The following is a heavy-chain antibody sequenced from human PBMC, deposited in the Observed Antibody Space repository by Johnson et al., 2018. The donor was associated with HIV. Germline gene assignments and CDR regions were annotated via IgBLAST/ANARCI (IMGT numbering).Heavy chain of an antibody. Sequence: VESGGGLVQPGGSLRLSCAASGFTFDDYAMHWVRQAPGKGLEWVSGISWNSGSIGYADSVKGRFTISRDNAKNSLYLQMNSLRVEDTAIYYCAKDAGTYHPFDAFDIWGQGTMVTVSS. V-gene: IGHV3-9*01. CDR2: ISWNSGSI. CDR3: AKDAGTYHPFDAFDI. D-gene: IGHD3-10*01. J-gene: IGHJ3*02. CDR1: GFTFDDYA.